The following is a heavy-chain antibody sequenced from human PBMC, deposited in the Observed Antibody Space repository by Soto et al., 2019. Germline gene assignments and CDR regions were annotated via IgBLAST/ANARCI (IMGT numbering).Heavy chain of an antibody. Sequence: PSETLSLTCSVSGGFISSYYWSWIRQPPGKGLEWIGYIYYSGSTNYNPSLKSRVTISVDTSKNQFSLKLSSVTAADTAVYYCASLGYCSGGSCYSGYYYYGMDVWGQGTTVTVSS. V-gene: IGHV4-59*01. J-gene: IGHJ6*02. CDR1: GGFISSYY. CDR3: ASLGYCSGGSCYSGYYYYGMDV. D-gene: IGHD2-15*01. CDR2: IYYSGST.